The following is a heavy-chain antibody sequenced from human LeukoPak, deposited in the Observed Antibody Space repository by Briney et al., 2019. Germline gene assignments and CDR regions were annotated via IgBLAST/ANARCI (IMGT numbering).Heavy chain of an antibody. J-gene: IGHJ6*03. CDR3: ARATYSSGWYGGYYYYYMDV. CDR1: GFTFTTYS. V-gene: IGHV3-48*04. CDR2: IGSSGTTI. D-gene: IGHD6-19*01. Sequence: GGSLRLSCAASGFTFTTYSMNWVRQAPGKGLEWVSYIGSSGTTIYYADSVKGRFTISRDNARNSLYLQMNSLRAEDTAVYYCARATYSSGWYGGYYYYYMDVWGKGTTVTISS.